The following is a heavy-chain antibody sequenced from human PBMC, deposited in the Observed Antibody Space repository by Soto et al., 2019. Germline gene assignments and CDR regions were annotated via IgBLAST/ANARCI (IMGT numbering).Heavy chain of an antibody. D-gene: IGHD3-22*01. J-gene: IGHJ4*02. CDR3: AGNYYDSSGYLYGFDY. CDR1: GYTFTSYA. Sequence: QVQLVQSGAEVKKPGASVKVSCKASGYTFTSYAMHWVRQAPGQRLEWMGWINAGNGNTKYSQKFQGRVTITRDTSASTAYMELSSLRSEDTAVYYCAGNYYDSSGYLYGFDYWGQGTLVTVSS. CDR2: INAGNGNT. V-gene: IGHV1-3*01.